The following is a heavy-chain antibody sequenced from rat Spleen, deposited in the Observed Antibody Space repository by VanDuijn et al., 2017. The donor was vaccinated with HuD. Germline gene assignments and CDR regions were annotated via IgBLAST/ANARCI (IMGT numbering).Heavy chain of an antibody. CDR1: GFTFSNYG. CDR2: ILYDDTNT. J-gene: IGHJ1*01. CDR3: ARHPQLGVFWYFDF. V-gene: IGHV5-29*01. D-gene: IGHD5-1*01. Sequence: EVQLVESGGGLVQPGRSLKLSCAVSGFTFSNYGMAWVRQAPTKGLEWVATILYDDTNTYYRDSVKGRFTISRDNTKNTLYLQMDSLRSEDTATYYCARHPQLGVFWYFDFWGPGTMVTVSS.